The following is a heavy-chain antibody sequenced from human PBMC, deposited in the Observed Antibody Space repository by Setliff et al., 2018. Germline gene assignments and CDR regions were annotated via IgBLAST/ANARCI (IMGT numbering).Heavy chain of an antibody. J-gene: IGHJ4*02. CDR2: IWYDGSNK. CDR1: GFTFSSYG. Sequence: GGSLRLSCAASGFTFSSYGMHWVRQAPGKGLEWVAVIWYDGSNKYYADSVKGRFTISRDNSKNTLYLQMNSLRAEDTAVYNCAKGEQLAPVGPFDYWGQGTLVTVSS. V-gene: IGHV3-33*06. CDR3: AKGEQLAPVGPFDY. D-gene: IGHD6-6*01.